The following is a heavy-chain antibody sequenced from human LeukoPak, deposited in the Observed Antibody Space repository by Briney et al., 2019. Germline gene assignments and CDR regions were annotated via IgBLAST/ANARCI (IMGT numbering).Heavy chain of an antibody. CDR2: IIPILGIA. D-gene: IGHD2-2*01. CDR1: GGTFSSYA. J-gene: IGHJ4*02. V-gene: IGHV1-69*04. CDR3: ARVQSAAMGRYHFDY. Sequence: SVKVSCKASGGTFSSYAISWVRQAPGQGLEWMGRIIPILGIANYAQKFQGRVTITADKSTSTAYMELSSLRSEDTAVYYCARVQSAAMGRYHFDYWGQGTLVIVSS.